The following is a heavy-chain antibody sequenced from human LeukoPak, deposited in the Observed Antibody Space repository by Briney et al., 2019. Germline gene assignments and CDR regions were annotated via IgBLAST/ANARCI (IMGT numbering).Heavy chain of an antibody. CDR1: GDSINSYY. Sequence: PSETLSLTCIVFGDSINSYYWSWIRQPPGKGLEWIAYIYHSGDSNYNPSLKSRVTISIDTSKNQLSLNLRSVTAADTAVYYCARAGGGWLYYFDYWGQGTLVTVSS. CDR3: ARAGGGWLYYFDY. CDR2: IYHSGDS. J-gene: IGHJ4*02. V-gene: IGHV4-59*08. D-gene: IGHD6-19*01.